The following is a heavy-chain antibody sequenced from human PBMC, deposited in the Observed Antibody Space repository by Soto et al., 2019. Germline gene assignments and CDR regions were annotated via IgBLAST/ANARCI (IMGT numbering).Heavy chain of an antibody. CDR3: ARHGNYYYDSSGYYPGFDY. J-gene: IGHJ4*02. D-gene: IGHD3-22*01. CDR2: IYYSGST. CDR1: GGSISSSSYY. V-gene: IGHV4-39*01. Sequence: SETLSLTCTVSGGSISSSSYYWGWIRQPPGKGLEWIGSIYYSGSTYYNPSLKSRVTISVDTSKNQFSLKLSSVTAADTAVYYCARHGNYYYDSSGYYPGFDYWGQGTLVTVSS.